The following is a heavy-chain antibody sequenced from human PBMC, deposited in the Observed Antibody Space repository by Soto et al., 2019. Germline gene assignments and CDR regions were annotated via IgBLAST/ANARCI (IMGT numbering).Heavy chain of an antibody. CDR1: GFTFSDYY. D-gene: IGHD2-2*01. V-gene: IGHV3-11*06. J-gene: IGHJ4*02. Sequence: GGSLSLSCAASGFTFSDYYMILIRQAPGKGLEWVSYISSSSSYTNYADSVKGRFTISRDNAKNSLYLQMNSLRAEDTAVYYCARENQGIDYWGQGTLVTVSS. CDR2: ISSSSSYT. CDR3: ARENQGIDY.